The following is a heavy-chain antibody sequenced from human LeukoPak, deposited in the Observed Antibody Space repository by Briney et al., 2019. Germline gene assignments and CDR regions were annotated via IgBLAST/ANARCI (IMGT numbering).Heavy chain of an antibody. CDR2: IRPDGSEG. CDR1: GFTFSSYW. J-gene: IGHJ4*02. V-gene: IGHV3-7*01. Sequence: GGSLRLSCAVSGFTFSSYWMGWVRQAPGKGLEWVANIRPDGSEGFYVDSLKGRFTISRDNAKNSLYLQMNSPRAEDTAVYYCARVDCSGGSCFSGFDYWGQGTLVTVSS. D-gene: IGHD2-15*01. CDR3: ARVDCSGGSCFSGFDY.